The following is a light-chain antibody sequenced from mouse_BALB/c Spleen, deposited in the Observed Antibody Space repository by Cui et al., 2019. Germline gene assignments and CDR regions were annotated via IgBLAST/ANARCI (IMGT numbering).Light chain of an antibody. CDR2: DTS. CDR3: HQRSSYT. J-gene: IGKJ5*01. Sequence: QIVLTQSPAIMSASPGEKVTMTCSARSSISYMHWYQQKPGTSPKRWIYDTSKLASGVPARFSGSGSGTSYSLTISSMEAEDAATYYCHQRSSYTFGAGTKLELK. CDR1: SSISY. V-gene: IGKV4-70*01.